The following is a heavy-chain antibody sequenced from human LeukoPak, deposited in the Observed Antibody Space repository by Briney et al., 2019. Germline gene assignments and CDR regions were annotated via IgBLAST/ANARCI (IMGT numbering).Heavy chain of an antibody. J-gene: IGHJ4*02. Sequence: ASVKVSCKASGYTFTGYYMHWVRQAPGQGLEWMGWINPNSGGTNYAQKFQGRVTMTRDTSISTVYMELSRLRSDDTAVYYCAREMGHIVVVPAAISEPFDYWGQGTLVTVSS. CDR2: INPNSGGT. CDR3: AREMGHIVVVPAAISEPFDY. D-gene: IGHD2-2*01. CDR1: GYTFTGYY. V-gene: IGHV1-2*02.